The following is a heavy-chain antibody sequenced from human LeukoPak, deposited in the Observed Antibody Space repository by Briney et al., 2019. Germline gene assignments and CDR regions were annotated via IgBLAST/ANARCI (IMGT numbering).Heavy chain of an antibody. V-gene: IGHV4-4*07. D-gene: IGHD3-10*01. CDR3: ARESRRSYCNEY. Sequence: PSETLSLTCTVSGGSVTDYYWSWIRQPAGKGLEWIGRIYTSGSTNYNPSLKSRVTMSVDTSKNQFSLKLSSVTAADTAVYYCARESRRSYCNEYWGQGTLVTVSS. CDR1: GGSVTDYY. CDR2: IYTSGST. J-gene: IGHJ4*02.